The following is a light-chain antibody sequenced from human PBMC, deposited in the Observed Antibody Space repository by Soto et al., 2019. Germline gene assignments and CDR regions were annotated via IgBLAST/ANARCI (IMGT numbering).Light chain of an antibody. CDR1: QSVSSY. Sequence: EIVLTQSPATLSLSPGERATLSCRASQSVSSYLAWYQQKPGQAPRLFIYDASNRATGIPARFSGSGSGTDFTLTISSLEPEDFAVYYCQQRSNWPITFGQGTRREIK. CDR2: DAS. CDR3: QQRSNWPIT. J-gene: IGKJ5*01. V-gene: IGKV3-11*01.